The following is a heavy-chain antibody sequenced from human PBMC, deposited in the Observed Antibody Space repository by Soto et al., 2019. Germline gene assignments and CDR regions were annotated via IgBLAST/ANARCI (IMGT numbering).Heavy chain of an antibody. J-gene: IGHJ5*02. CDR3: ARQYRLFDP. CDR2: IYYSGIT. D-gene: IGHD2-2*01. V-gene: IGHV4-39*01. CDR1: CGSISSSSYY. Sequence: SETLSLTCTVSCGSISSSSYYWGWIRQPPGKGLEWIGSIYYSGITYYNPSLKSRVTISVDTSKNQFSVKLSSVTAADTAVYYCARQYRLFDPWGQGTLVTVSS.